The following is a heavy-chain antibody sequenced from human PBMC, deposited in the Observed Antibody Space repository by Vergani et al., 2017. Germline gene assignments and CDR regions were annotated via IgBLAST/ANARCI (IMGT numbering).Heavy chain of an antibody. D-gene: IGHD3-3*01. V-gene: IGHV2-5*01. CDR3: ARIREVNTVFGVVIYFDH. CDR1: GFSLTTGGEG. Sequence: QITLRESGPTLVKPTQTLTLTCTFSGFSLTTGGEGVGWIRQPPGRALEWLAFVYWNDDERYSPSLKSRVTITKDTSKNEVILTMATMDPVDTATYYCARIREVNTVFGVVIYFDHWGQGALVTVSS. CDR2: VYWNDDE. J-gene: IGHJ4*02.